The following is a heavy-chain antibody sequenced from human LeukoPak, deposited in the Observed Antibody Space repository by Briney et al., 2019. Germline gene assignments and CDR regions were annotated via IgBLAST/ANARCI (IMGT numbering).Heavy chain of an antibody. Sequence: PGGSLRLSCAASGFTFSSYEMNWVRQAPGKGLEWVSYISSSGSTIYYADSVKGRSTISRDNAKNSLYLQMNSLRAEDTAVYYCARETETRFDPWGQGTLVTVSS. D-gene: IGHD2-21*02. J-gene: IGHJ5*02. CDR3: ARETETRFDP. CDR2: ISSSGSTI. V-gene: IGHV3-48*03. CDR1: GFTFSSYE.